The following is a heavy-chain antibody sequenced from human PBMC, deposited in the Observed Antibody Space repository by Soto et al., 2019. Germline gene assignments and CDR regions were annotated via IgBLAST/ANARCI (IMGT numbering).Heavy chain of an antibody. J-gene: IGHJ4*02. CDR1: GFTFSSYA. D-gene: IGHD3-22*01. Sequence: QVQLVESGGGVVQPGRSLRLSCAASGFTFSSYAMHWVRQAPGKGLEWVAVISYDGSNKYYADSVKGRFTISRDNSKNTLYLQMNSLRAEDTAVYYCARDPFLDDSSSYSNLTDEIFDYWGQGTLVTVSS. CDR2: ISYDGSNK. CDR3: ARDPFLDDSSSYSNLTDEIFDY. V-gene: IGHV3-30-3*01.